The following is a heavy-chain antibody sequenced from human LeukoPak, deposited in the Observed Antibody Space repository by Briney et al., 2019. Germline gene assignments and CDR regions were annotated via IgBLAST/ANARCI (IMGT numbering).Heavy chain of an antibody. CDR2: IYPGDSDT. CDR1: GYSFTSYW. V-gene: IGHV5-51*01. J-gene: IGHJ4*02. CDR3: ARRDMLWFGDLSYGPFDY. Sequence: NTGESLKISCKGSGYSFTSYWIGWVRQMPGKGLEWMGLIYPGDSDTRYSPSFQGQATISADKSISTVYLQWSSLKASDTAMYYCARRDMLWFGDLSYGPFDYWGQGTLVAVSS. D-gene: IGHD3-10*01.